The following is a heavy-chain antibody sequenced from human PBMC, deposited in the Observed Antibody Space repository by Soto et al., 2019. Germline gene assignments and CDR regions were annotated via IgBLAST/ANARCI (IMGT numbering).Heavy chain of an antibody. CDR1: GFTFSSYS. CDR2: ISSSSSYI. D-gene: IGHD2-15*01. CDR3: ARDLSGYCSGGSCPDGFHT. Sequence: GGSLRLSCAASGFTFSSYSMNWVRQAPGKGLEWVSSISSSSSYIYYADSVKGRSTISRDNAKNSLYLQMNSLRAEDTAVYYCARDLSGYCSGGSCPDGFHTWRQATMVTV. J-gene: IGHJ3*02. V-gene: IGHV3-21*01.